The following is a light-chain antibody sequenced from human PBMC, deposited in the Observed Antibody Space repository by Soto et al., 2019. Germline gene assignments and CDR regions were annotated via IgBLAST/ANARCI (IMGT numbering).Light chain of an antibody. CDR2: KAS. J-gene: IGKJ5*01. Sequence: DIQMTQSPSTLSASVGDRVTITCRASQSISSWLAWYQQKPGKAPKLLIYKASTLESGVPSNFSGSGSGTEFSLTISSLQPEDFATYYCQQANSFPITFGHGTRLEIK. CDR1: QSISSW. V-gene: IGKV1-5*03. CDR3: QQANSFPIT.